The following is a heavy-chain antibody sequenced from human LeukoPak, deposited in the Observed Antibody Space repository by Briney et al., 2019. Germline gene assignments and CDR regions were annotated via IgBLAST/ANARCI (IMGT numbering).Heavy chain of an antibody. CDR3: ARVPVVPAAIYYYYYGMDV. D-gene: IGHD2-2*01. V-gene: IGHV4-34*01. CDR1: GGSFSGYY. J-gene: IGHJ6*02. CDR2: INHSGST. Sequence: PSETLSLTCAVYGGSFSGYYWSWIRQPPGKGLEWIGEINHSGSTNYNPSLKSRVTISVDTSKNQFSLKLRSVTAADTAVYYCARVPVVPAAIYYYYYGMDVWGQGTTVTVSS.